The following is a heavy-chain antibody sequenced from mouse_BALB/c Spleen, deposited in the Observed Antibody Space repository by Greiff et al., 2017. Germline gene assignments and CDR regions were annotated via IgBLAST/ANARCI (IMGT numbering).Heavy chain of an antibody. J-gene: IGHJ4*01. V-gene: IGHV1-18*01. Sequence: EVQLQQSGPELVKPGASVKIPCKASGYTFTDYNMDWVKQSHGKSLEWIGDINPNNGGTIYNQKFKDKATLTVDKSSSTAYMQLSSPTSEDSAVYYCARGGDGYYAMDYWGQGTSVTVSS. CDR1: GYTFTDYN. CDR2: INPNNGGT. CDR3: ARGGDGYYAMDY. D-gene: IGHD2-3*01.